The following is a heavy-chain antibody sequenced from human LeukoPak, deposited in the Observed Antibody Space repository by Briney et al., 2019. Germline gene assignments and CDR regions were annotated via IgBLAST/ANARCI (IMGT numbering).Heavy chain of an antibody. CDR2: ISGSGGST. CDR1: GFTFSSYA. CDR3: DGDSGSYYLGY. J-gene: IGHJ4*02. V-gene: IGHV3-23*01. D-gene: IGHD1-26*01. Sequence: GGSLRLSRAASGFTFSSYAMSWVRQAPGKGLEWVSGISGSGGSTFYADSVKGRFTISRDNSKNTLYLQMNSLRAEDTAVYYCDGDSGSYYLGYWGQGTLVTVSS.